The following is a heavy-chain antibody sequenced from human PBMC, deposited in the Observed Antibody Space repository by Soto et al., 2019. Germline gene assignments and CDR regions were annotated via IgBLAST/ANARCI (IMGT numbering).Heavy chain of an antibody. CDR1: GGSISSGGYY. CDR2: IYYSGST. J-gene: IGHJ4*02. V-gene: IGHV4-31*03. D-gene: IGHD2-15*01. CDR3: ARASRQVGNFDY. Sequence: SETLSLTCTVSGGSISSGGYYWSWIRQHPGKGLEWIGYIYYSGSTYYNPSLKSRVTISVDTSKNQFSLKLSSVTAADTAVYYCARASRQVGNFDYWGQGTLVTVSS.